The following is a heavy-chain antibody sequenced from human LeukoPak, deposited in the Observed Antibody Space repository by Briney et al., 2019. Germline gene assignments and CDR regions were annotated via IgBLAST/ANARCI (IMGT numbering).Heavy chain of an antibody. D-gene: IGHD6-13*01. V-gene: IGHV3-21*01. CDR2: ISSSSSYI. J-gene: IGHJ3*02. CDR3: ARDGAAAGDHFGVTDAFDI. Sequence: GGSLRLSCAASGFTFSSYSMNCVRQAPGKGLEWVSSISSSSSYIYYADSVKGRFTISRDNAKNSLYLQMNSLRAEDTAVYYCARDGAAAGDHFGVTDAFDIWGQGTMVTVSS. CDR1: GFTFSSYS.